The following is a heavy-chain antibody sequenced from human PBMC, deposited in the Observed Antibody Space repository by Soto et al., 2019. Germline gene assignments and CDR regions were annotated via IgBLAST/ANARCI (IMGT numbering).Heavy chain of an antibody. CDR1: GFTFSSYA. CDR2: ISYDGSNR. Sequence: QVQLVESGGGVVQPGRSLRLSCAASGFTFSSYAMHWVRQAPGKGLEWVAVISYDGSNRDYADSVKGRFTISRDNSKNTLCLQMNSLRVADTAVYYCARVPFYSGFDYWGQGTQVTVSS. V-gene: IGHV3-30-3*01. J-gene: IGHJ4*02. CDR3: ARVPFYSGFDY. D-gene: IGHD2-15*01.